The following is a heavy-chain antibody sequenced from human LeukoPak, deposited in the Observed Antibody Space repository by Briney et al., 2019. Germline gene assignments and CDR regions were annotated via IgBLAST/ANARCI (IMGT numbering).Heavy chain of an antibody. V-gene: IGHV4-34*01. J-gene: IGHJ4*02. CDR2: INHSGST. D-gene: IGHD6-6*01. Sequence: PSETLSLTCAVYGGSFSGYYWSWIRQPPGKGLEWIGEINHSGSTNYNPSLKSRVTISVDTSKNQFSLKLSSVTAADTAVYYCARVGGYSSSSAVDYWGQGTLVTVSS. CDR3: ARVGGYSSSSAVDY. CDR1: GGSFSGYY.